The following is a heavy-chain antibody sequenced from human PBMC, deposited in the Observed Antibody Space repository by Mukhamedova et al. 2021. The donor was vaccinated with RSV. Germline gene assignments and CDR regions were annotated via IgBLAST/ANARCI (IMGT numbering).Heavy chain of an antibody. CDR3: ARSGGYCSGGSCDYVY. J-gene: IGHJ4*02. D-gene: IGHD2-15*01. Sequence: KFQGRVTITADESTSTAYMELSSLRSEDTAVYYCARSGGYCSGGSCDYVYWGQGTLVTVSS. V-gene: IGHV1-69*01.